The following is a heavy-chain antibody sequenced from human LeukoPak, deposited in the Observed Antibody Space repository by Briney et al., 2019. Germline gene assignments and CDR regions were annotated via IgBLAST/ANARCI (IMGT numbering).Heavy chain of an antibody. V-gene: IGHV4-39*06. CDR3: TRVPTVTFFDY. CDR1: GGSISSSSYY. J-gene: IGHJ4*02. Sequence: PSETLSLTCTVPGGSISSSSYYWGWIRQPPGKGLEWIGTIYYSGSTYYNPSLKSRVTISVDTSKSQFPLKLSSVTAADTAVYYCTRVPTVTFFDYWGQGTLVTVSS. CDR2: IYYSGST. D-gene: IGHD4-17*01.